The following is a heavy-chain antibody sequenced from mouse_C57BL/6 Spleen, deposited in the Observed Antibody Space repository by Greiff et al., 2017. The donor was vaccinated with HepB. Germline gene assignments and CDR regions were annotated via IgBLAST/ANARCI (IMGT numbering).Heavy chain of an antibody. J-gene: IGHJ2*01. D-gene: IGHD2-14*01. CDR3: ARGVRRDFDY. CDR2: IRNKANGYTT. Sequence: DVKLVESGGGLVQPGGSLSLSCAASGFTFTDYYMSWVRQPPGKALEWLGFIRNKANGYTTEYSASVKGRFTISRDNSQSILYLQMNALRAEDSATYYCARGVRRDFDYWGQGTTLTVSS. V-gene: IGHV7-3*01. CDR1: GFTFTDYY.